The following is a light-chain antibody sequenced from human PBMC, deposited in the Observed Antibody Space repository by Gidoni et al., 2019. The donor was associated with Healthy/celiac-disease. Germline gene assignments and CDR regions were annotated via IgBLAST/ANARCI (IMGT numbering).Light chain of an antibody. CDR2: EGS. CDR3: CSYAGSSSYV. CDR1: SSDVGSYNL. Sequence: QSALTQPASESGSPGQSITISSTGTSSDVGSYNLVSWYQQHPGKAPKLMIYEGSKRPSGVSNRFSGSKSGNTASLTISGLQAEDEADYYCCSYAGSSSYVFGTGTKVTVL. J-gene: IGLJ1*01. V-gene: IGLV2-23*01.